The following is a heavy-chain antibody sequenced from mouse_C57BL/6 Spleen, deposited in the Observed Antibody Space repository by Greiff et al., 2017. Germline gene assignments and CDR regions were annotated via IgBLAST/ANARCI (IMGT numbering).Heavy chain of an antibody. CDR1: GFTFSDYY. V-gene: IGHV5-16*01. J-gene: IGHJ4*01. CDR2: INYDGSST. CDR3: ARDDYAMDY. Sequence: LQQSEGGLVQPGSSMTLSCTASGFTFSDYYMAWVRQVPEKGLEWVANINYDGSSTYYLDSLKSRFIISRDNAKNILYLQMSSLKSEDTATYYCARDDYAMDYWGQGTSVTVSS.